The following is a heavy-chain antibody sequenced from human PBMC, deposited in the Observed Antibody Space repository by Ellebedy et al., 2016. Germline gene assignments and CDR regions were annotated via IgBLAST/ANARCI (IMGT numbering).Heavy chain of an antibody. V-gene: IGHV3-7*03. CDR1: GFTFSSYW. CDR3: ARYGLSGTFDY. CDR2: IKNDESEK. Sequence: GGSLRLSCAASGFTFSSYWMGWVRQAPGQGLEWVAKIKNDESEKYFVDSVKGRFTISRDNAKNSVYLQMSSLRAEDTAVYYCARYGLSGTFDYWGQGTPVTVSS. J-gene: IGHJ4*02. D-gene: IGHD3-10*01.